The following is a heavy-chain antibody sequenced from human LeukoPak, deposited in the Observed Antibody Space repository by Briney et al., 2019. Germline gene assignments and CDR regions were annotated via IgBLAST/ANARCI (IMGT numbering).Heavy chain of an antibody. CDR3: ARRPYYYGSGSYEGALDI. CDR1: GGTFSSYA. J-gene: IGHJ3*02. V-gene: IGHV1-69*06. Sequence: SVKVSCKASGGTFSSYAISWVRQAPGQGLNWMGGIIPIFGTANYAQNFQGRVTITADKSMSTAYMELSSLRSEDTAVYYCARRPYYYGSGSYEGALDIWGQGTMVIVSS. CDR2: IIPIFGTA. D-gene: IGHD3-10*01.